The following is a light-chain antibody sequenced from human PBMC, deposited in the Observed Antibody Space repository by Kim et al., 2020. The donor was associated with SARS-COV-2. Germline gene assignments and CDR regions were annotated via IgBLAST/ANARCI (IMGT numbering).Light chain of an antibody. CDR2: RNN. Sequence: QTATLTCTGNSNFVGTQGSSWLQQHQGHPPKLLSYRNNNRPSGVSERFSASRSGNTASLTITGLQPEDEADYYCSALDSSLSEGVFGSGTKVTVL. V-gene: IGLV10-54*02. CDR3: SALDSSLSEGV. CDR1: SNFVGTQG. J-gene: IGLJ6*01.